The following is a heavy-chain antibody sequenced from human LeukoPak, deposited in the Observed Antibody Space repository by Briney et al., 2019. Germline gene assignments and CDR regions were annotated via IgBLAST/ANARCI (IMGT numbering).Heavy chain of an antibody. D-gene: IGHD3-16*01. J-gene: IGHJ4*02. CDR3: ARRLRFAEGAYFDY. V-gene: IGHV5-51*01. Sequence: GESLKISCKASGYSFTRYWIGWVCQTPGKGLEWMGITCPGDSDTAYSPSFQGQVTISTDKSITTAYLQWSSLKASDTGIYYCARRLRFAEGAYFDYWGRGTLVTVSS. CDR2: TCPGDSDT. CDR1: GYSFTRYW.